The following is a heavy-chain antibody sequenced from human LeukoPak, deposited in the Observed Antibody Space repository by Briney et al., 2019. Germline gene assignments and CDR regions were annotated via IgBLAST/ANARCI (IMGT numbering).Heavy chain of an antibody. V-gene: IGHV1-2*02. CDR1: GYTFTGYY. D-gene: IGHD6-6*01. CDR2: INPNSGDT. Sequence: GASVKVSCKASGYTFTGYYMHWVRQAPGQGLEWMGWINPNSGDTNYAQKFQGRVTMTRDTSISTAYMELSRLRSDDTAVYYCVQGGSSPSSYYHYRDVGGKGTTVTVSS. J-gene: IGHJ6*03. CDR3: VQGGSSPSSYYHYRDV.